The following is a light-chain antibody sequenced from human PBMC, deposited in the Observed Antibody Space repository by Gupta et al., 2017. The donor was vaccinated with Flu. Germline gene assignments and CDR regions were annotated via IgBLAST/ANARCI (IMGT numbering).Light chain of an antibody. J-gene: IGKJ1*01. Sequence: SICGTASINGRSSPTCCVSHKNKKELVWYRQKPGQPPNLLITRASTREYGVPDRFSGGGSGTDFSLPISSRQADDVAVYYCQHKDSSPLTFGQGTMVEIK. CDR2: RAS. V-gene: IGKV4-1*01. CDR1: PTCCVSHKNKKE. CDR3: QHKDSSPLT.